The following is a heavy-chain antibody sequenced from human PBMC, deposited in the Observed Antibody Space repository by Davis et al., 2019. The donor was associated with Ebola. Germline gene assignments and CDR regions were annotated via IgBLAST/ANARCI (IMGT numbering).Heavy chain of an antibody. Sequence: GESLKISCAASGFTFSSYAMSWVRQAPGKGLEWVSAISGSGGSTYYADSVKGRFTISRDNSKNTLYLQMNSLRSDDTAVYYCARDRVSYHFDYWGQGTLVTVSS. CDR2: ISGSGGST. V-gene: IGHV3-23*01. D-gene: IGHD1-26*01. J-gene: IGHJ4*02. CDR1: GFTFSSYA. CDR3: ARDRVSYHFDY.